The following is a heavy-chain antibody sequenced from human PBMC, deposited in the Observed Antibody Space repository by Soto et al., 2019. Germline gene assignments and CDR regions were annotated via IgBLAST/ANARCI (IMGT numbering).Heavy chain of an antibody. D-gene: IGHD5-18*01. Sequence: SETLSLTCTISGGSISSSSYYWGWIRQPPGKGLEWIGSIYYSGSTYYNPSLKSRVTISVDTSKNQFSLKLSSVTAADTAVYYCARHSRGYSYEGNWFDPWGQGTMVTVSS. CDR2: IYYSGST. V-gene: IGHV4-39*01. CDR3: ARHSRGYSYEGNWFDP. J-gene: IGHJ5*02. CDR1: GGSISSSSYY.